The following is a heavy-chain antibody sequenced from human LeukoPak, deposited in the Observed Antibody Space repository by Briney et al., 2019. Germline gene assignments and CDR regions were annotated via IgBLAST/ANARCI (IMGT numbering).Heavy chain of an antibody. D-gene: IGHD6-19*01. CDR2: ISSSSSTI. Sequence: AGGSLRLSCAASGFTFSSYSMNWVRQAPGKGLEWVSYISSSSSTIYYADSVKGRFTISRDNAKNSLYLQMNSLRAEDTAVYYCARPLSMAGLTWGQGTLVAVSS. CDR1: GFTFSSYS. J-gene: IGHJ5*02. CDR3: ARPLSMAGLT. V-gene: IGHV3-48*01.